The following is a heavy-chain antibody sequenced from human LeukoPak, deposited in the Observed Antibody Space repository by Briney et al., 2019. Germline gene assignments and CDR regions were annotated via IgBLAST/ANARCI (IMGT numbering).Heavy chain of an antibody. V-gene: IGHV4-59*08. CDR3: ASFGRRDGYNPYYFDY. J-gene: IGHJ4*02. CDR1: GGSINSYY. D-gene: IGHD5-24*01. CDR2: IYYSGST. Sequence: PSETLSLTCAVSGGSINSYYWTWIRQPPGKGLELIGYIYYSGSTNYNPSLKSRVTIAVDTSKNQFSLKLSSVTAADTAVYYCASFGRRDGYNPYYFDYWGQGSLVTVSS.